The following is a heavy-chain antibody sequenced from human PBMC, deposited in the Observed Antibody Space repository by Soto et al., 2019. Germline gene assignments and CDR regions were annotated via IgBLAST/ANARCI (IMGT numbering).Heavy chain of an antibody. V-gene: IGHV1-69*01. J-gene: IGHJ4*02. D-gene: IGHD5-12*01. CDR1: GGTFSSYA. CDR3: ARAAAKPYSGYVSRLDY. CDR2: IIPIFGTA. Sequence: QVQLVQSGAEVKKPGPSVKVSCKASGGTFSSYAISWVRQAPGQGLEWMGGIIPIFGTANYAQKVQGRVTITGDESTGTAYMELSSLRSEDTAVFYCARAAAKPYSGYVSRLDYWGQGTLVTVSS.